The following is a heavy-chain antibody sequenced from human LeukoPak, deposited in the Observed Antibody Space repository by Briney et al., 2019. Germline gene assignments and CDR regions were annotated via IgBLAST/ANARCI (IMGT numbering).Heavy chain of an antibody. CDR3: ARENRPKDSWNAVSLNWFDP. Sequence: GASVKVSCKASGYTFTSYGISWVRQAPGQGLEWMGWISAYNGNTNYAQKLQGRVTMTTDTSTSTAYMELRSLRSDDTAVYYCARENRPKDSWNAVSLNWFDPWGQGTLVTVSS. CDR2: ISAYNGNT. CDR1: GYTFTSYG. D-gene: IGHD1-1*01. V-gene: IGHV1-18*01. J-gene: IGHJ5*02.